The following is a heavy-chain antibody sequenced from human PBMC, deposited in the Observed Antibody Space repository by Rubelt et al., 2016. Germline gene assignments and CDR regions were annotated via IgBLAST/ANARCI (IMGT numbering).Heavy chain of an antibody. CDR1: GESFSGHY. CDR3: VREPRDV. Sequence: QVQLQESGPRLVKPSETLSLTCAVYGESFSGHYWNWIRQPPGKGLEWIGTMYHSGTTYYNSSLKSRAAISVDTSNNQFSLRLRSVTAADTAVYYCVREPRDVWGKGPRSPSPQ. V-gene: IGHV4-38-2*02. CDR2: MYHSGTT. J-gene: IGHJ6*04.